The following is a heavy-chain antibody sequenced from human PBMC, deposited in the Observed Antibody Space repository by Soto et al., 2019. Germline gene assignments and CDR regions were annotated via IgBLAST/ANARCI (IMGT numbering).Heavy chain of an antibody. Sequence: EVQLVESGGGLVQPGGSLRLSCAASGFTVSSNYMSWVRQAPGKGLEWVSVIYSGGSTYYADSVKGRFTISRHNSKNTLYPQMNSLRAEDTAVYYCAREDSSGYARGDAFDIWGQGTMVTVSS. V-gene: IGHV3-53*04. CDR1: GFTVSSNY. D-gene: IGHD3-22*01. J-gene: IGHJ3*02. CDR2: IYSGGST. CDR3: AREDSSGYARGDAFDI.